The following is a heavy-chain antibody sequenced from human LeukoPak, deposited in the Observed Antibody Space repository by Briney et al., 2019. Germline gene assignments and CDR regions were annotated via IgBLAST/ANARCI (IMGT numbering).Heavy chain of an antibody. Sequence: PGGSLRLSRAASGFSFRSYAMSWVRQAPGKGLVWVSRIRSDGSSTGFADSVKGRFTISRDNAKNTLYLQMNSLRAEDTAVYYCARNSPGYCSGGSCSSYWYFDLWGRGTLVTVSS. V-gene: IGHV3-74*01. J-gene: IGHJ2*01. D-gene: IGHD2-15*01. CDR1: GFSFRSYA. CDR2: IRSDGSST. CDR3: ARNSPGYCSGGSCSSYWYFDL.